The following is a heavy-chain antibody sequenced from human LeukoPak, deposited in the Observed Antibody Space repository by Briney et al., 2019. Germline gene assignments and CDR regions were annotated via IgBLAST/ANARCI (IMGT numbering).Heavy chain of an antibody. J-gene: IGHJ4*02. CDR2: ISNSGGTT. D-gene: IGHD5-24*01. CDR3: ARGPDGYNHFDY. CDR1: GFTFGSYW. Sequence: PGGSLRLSCAASGFTFGSYWMTWVRQTPGRGLEWVSGISNSGGTTYYADSVKGRFTISRDNSKNTLYLQMNSLRAEDTAVYYCARGPDGYNHFDYWGQGTLVTVSS. V-gene: IGHV3-23*01.